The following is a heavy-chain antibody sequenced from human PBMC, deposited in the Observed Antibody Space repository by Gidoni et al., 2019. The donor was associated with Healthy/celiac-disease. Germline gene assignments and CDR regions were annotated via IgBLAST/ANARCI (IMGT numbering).Heavy chain of an antibody. CDR1: GFTFSSYG. CDR2: IWYDRSNK. CDR3: ARDFAEWDYYYYGMDV. Sequence: QVQLVESGGGVVQPGRSLRLSCAASGFTFSSYGMHWVRQAPGKGLEWVAVIWYDRSNKYYADSVKGRFTISRDNSKNTLYLQMNSLRAEDTAVYYCARDFAEWDYYYYGMDVWGQGTTVTVSS. J-gene: IGHJ6*02. V-gene: IGHV3-33*01. D-gene: IGHD2-8*01.